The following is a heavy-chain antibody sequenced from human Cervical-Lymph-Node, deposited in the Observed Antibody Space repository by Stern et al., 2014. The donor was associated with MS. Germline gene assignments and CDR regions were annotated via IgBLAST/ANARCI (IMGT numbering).Heavy chain of an antibody. CDR1: GGSISSGSYY. CDR3: ARFNRYSYGVDY. Sequence: QLQLQESGPGLVKPSQTLSLTCTVSGGSISSGSYYWSWIRQPAGKGLEWIGRIYTSGSTNYNPSLKSRVTISVDTSKTQSPLKRSSVTAADTAVYYCARFNRYSYGVDYWGQGTLVTVSS. D-gene: IGHD5-18*01. V-gene: IGHV4-61*02. J-gene: IGHJ4*02. CDR2: IYTSGST.